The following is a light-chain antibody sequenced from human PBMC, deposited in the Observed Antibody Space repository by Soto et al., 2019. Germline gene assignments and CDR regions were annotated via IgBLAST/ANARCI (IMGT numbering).Light chain of an antibody. J-gene: IGKJ2*01. Sequence: ETVLTQSTGALSLSPGERATLSCRASQTISASYLAWYQQKPGQAPRLLIYGASIRATVIPDRFSGSGSGTDFTLTISKLEPEDFAVYYCQQYGTSPRNTFGQGTKLEI. CDR2: GAS. CDR3: QQYGTSPRNT. CDR1: QTISASY. V-gene: IGKV3-20*01.